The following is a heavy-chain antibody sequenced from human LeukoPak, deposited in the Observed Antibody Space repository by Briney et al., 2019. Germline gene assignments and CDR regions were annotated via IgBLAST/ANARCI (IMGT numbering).Heavy chain of an antibody. Sequence: GGCLRLSCAASGYTFSRYAMSWVRQAPGKGLEWVSAISGSGRSTYYADSLKGRFTISRHNSKNTLYLQMNSLRAEDTAVYYCAKDLTAYCGGDCYSRGYFDYWGQGTLVTVSS. D-gene: IGHD2-21*02. CDR3: AKDLTAYCGGDCYSRGYFDY. CDR1: GYTFSRYA. V-gene: IGHV3-23*01. CDR2: ISGSGRST. J-gene: IGHJ4*02.